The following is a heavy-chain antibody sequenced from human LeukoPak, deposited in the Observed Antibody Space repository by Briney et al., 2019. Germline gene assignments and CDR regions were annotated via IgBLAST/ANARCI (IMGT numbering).Heavy chain of an antibody. Sequence: GGSLRLSCAASGFTFSTYTMVWVRQAPGKGLEWVSSISSSSSYIFNADSVEGRFSISRDNAKNSLFLQMNTLRVEDTAVYYCARDVVGYYDSSGYYLSASDIWGQGTTVTVSS. CDR3: ARDVVGYYDSSGYYLSASDI. J-gene: IGHJ3*02. CDR1: GFTFSTYT. V-gene: IGHV3-21*01. D-gene: IGHD3-22*01. CDR2: ISSSSSYI.